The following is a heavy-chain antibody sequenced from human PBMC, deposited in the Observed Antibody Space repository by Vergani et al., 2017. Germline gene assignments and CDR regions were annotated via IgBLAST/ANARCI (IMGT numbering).Heavy chain of an antibody. J-gene: IGHJ6*03. CDR1: GGSFSGYY. CDR2: INHSGST. V-gene: IGHV4-34*01. D-gene: IGHD2-2*02. Sequence: QVQLQQWGAGLLKPSETLSLTCAVYGGSFSGYYWSWIRQPPGKGLEWIGEINHSGSTNYNPSLKSRVTIAVDTSKNQFSLKLSSVTAAYTAVYYCARDIVVVPAAIQQGYYMDVWGKGTTVTVSS. CDR3: ARDIVVVPAAIQQGYYMDV.